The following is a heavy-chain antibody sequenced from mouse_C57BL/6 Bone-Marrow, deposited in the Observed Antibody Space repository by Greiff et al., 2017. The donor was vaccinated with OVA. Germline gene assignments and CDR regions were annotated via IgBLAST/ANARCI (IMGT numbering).Heavy chain of an antibody. V-gene: IGHV5-2*01. D-gene: IGHD2-5*01. Sequence: DVKLVESGGGLVQPGESLKLSCESNEYEFPSHDMSWVRKTPEKRLELVAAINSDGGSTYYPATMERRFIISRDNTKKTLYLQMSSLRSEDTALYYCASPSIVTTRYYAMYYWGQGTSVTVSS. CDR3: ASPSIVTTRYYAMYY. CDR2: INSDGGST. CDR1: EYEFPSHD. J-gene: IGHJ4*01.